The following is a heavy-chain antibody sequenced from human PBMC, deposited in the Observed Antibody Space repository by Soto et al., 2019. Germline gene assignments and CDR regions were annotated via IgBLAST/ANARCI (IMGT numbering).Heavy chain of an antibody. Sequence: EVRLLESGGGLVKPGGSLRLSCATSGLTFSNYAMSWVRQAPGGGLEWVSSMSGSSSTTYYADAVKGRFTIFRDSSKNTLYLQMSSLRAEDTALYYCAKNQERELPRVIDFWGQGTLVTVSS. CDR2: MSGSSSTT. V-gene: IGHV3-23*01. CDR1: GLTFSNYA. CDR3: AKNQERELPRVIDF. D-gene: IGHD1-7*01. J-gene: IGHJ4*02.